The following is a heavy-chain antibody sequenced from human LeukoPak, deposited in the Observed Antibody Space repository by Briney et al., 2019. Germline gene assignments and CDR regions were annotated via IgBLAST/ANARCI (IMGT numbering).Heavy chain of an antibody. V-gene: IGHV3-64D*06. D-gene: IGHD6-13*01. Sequence: GGSLRPSCSASGFTFSSYAMHWVRQAPGKGLEYVSAISSNGGSTYYADSVKGRFTISRDNSKNTLYLQMSSLRAEDTAVYYCARDHRAAAGTFDYWGQGTLVTVSS. CDR1: GFTFSSYA. CDR3: ARDHRAAAGTFDY. CDR2: ISSNGGST. J-gene: IGHJ4*02.